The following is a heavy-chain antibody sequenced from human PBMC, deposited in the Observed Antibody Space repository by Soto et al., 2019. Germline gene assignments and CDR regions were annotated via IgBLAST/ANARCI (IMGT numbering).Heavy chain of an antibody. D-gene: IGHD3-22*01. CDR1: GYTFTSYG. Sequence: ASVKVSCKASGYTFTSYGISWVRQAPGQGLEWMGWISAYNGNTNYAQKLQGRVTMTTDTSTSTAYMELRSLRSDDTAVYYCARAPHDYYDSSGYSQGLEHWGQGTLVTVS. J-gene: IGHJ4*02. CDR2: ISAYNGNT. V-gene: IGHV1-18*04. CDR3: ARAPHDYYDSSGYSQGLEH.